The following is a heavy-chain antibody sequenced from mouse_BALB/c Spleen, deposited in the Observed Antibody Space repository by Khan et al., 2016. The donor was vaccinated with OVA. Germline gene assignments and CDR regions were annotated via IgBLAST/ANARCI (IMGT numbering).Heavy chain of an antibody. Sequence: EVQLQESGPGLVKPSQSLSLTCTVTGYSITSDYAWNWIRQFPGNKLEWMGYISYSGRTSYNPSLKSRISITRDTSKNQFFLQLNSVTTEDTATYSVARSVTITTVVATDFDYWGQGTTLTVSS. J-gene: IGHJ2*01. CDR1: GYSITSDYA. D-gene: IGHD1-1*01. CDR2: ISYSGRT. CDR3: ARSVTITTVVATDFDY. V-gene: IGHV3-2*02.